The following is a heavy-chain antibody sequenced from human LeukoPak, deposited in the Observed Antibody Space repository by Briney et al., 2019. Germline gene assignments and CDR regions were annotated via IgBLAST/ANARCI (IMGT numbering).Heavy chain of an antibody. CDR1: GFTFSDYE. D-gene: IGHD6-19*01. Sequence: PGGSLRLSCAASGFTFSDYEMNWVRQAPGKGLEWVSYISSSGSIIYYADSVKGRFTVSRDNAKNSLYLQMNSLRAEDTAVYYCARDDAGYSSGWYWVYWGQGTLVTVSS. J-gene: IGHJ4*02. CDR2: ISSSGSII. CDR3: ARDDAGYSSGWYWVY. V-gene: IGHV3-48*03.